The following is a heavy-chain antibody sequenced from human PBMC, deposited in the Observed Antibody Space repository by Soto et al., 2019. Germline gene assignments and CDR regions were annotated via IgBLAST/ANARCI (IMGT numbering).Heavy chain of an antibody. Sequence: QVQLVESGGGVVQPGGSLRLSCVASGFPFSTYAMPWVRQAPGRGLEWVALISNAGSTKNYADSVKGRFTVSRDNSKNTLYLEMNSLKAEDTGVYYWAKGSCPSASFYFDYWGQGTLVPVSS. V-gene: IGHV3-30*18. CDR3: AKGSCPSASFYFDY. CDR1: GFPFSTYA. CDR2: ISNAGSTK. J-gene: IGHJ4*02.